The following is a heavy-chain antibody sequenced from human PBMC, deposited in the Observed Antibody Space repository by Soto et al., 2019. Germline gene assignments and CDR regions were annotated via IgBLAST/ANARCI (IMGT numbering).Heavy chain of an antibody. J-gene: IGHJ5*02. D-gene: IGHD6-13*01. CDR1: GYTITSYG. V-gene: IGHV1-18*04. Sequence: ASVKVSCKASGYTITSYGISWVRQAPGQGLEWMGWISAYNGNTNRAQKRQGRDTMTTDTSTSTASMELRSLRSDDPAVYYCARLELAAAGGVDPWGQGTLVTVCS. CDR2: ISAYNGNT. CDR3: ARLELAAAGGVDP.